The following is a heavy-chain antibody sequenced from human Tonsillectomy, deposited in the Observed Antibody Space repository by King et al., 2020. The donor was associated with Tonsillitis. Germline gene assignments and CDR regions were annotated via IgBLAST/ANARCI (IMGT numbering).Heavy chain of an antibody. CDR3: ARNLVGYDAFDI. Sequence: VQLVQSGAEVTKPGASVKVSCKASGFTFTDYYIHWVRQAPGQGLEWLGRINPDNGGTNYAQKFQGRVTLTRDTSISTAYMDLSRLRSDDTAVFYCARNLVGYDAFDIWGQGTLVTVSS. D-gene: IGHD2-15*01. CDR2: INPDNGGT. CDR1: GFTFTDYY. J-gene: IGHJ3*02. V-gene: IGHV1-2*06.